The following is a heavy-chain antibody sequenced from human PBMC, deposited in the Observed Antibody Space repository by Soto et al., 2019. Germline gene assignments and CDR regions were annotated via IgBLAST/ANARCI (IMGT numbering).Heavy chain of an antibody. Sequence: QVQLVQSGAEVKKPGASVKVSCKASGYTFTSYGISWVRQAPGQGLEWMGGISAYNGKTNYAQKLQGRVTMTTDTSTSTAYMERRSLRSDDTAVYYCARVDLSGYDLYYGMDVWGQGTTVTVSS. CDR1: GYTFTSYG. D-gene: IGHD5-12*01. CDR2: ISAYNGKT. CDR3: ARVDLSGYDLYYGMDV. J-gene: IGHJ6*02. V-gene: IGHV1-18*04.